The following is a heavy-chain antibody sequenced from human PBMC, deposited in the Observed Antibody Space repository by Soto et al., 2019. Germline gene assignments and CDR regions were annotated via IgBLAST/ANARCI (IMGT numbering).Heavy chain of an antibody. CDR2: ISYDGSNK. Sequence: GGSLRLSCAASGFTFSSYGMHWVRQAPGKGLEWVAVISYDGSNKYYADSVKGRFTISRDNSKDTLYLQMNSLRAEDTAVYYCAKDRRDGYLYYFDYWGQGTLVTVSS. CDR1: GFTFSSYG. J-gene: IGHJ4*02. D-gene: IGHD5-12*01. CDR3: AKDRRDGYLYYFDY. V-gene: IGHV3-30*18.